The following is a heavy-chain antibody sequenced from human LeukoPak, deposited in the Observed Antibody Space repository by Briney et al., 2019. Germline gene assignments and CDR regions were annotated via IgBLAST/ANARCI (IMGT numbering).Heavy chain of an antibody. V-gene: IGHV3-48*01. J-gene: IGHJ6*03. D-gene: IGHD4-17*01. CDR2: ISSSSSTI. CDR3: AKGGTTVTPRYMDV. Sequence: GGSLRLSCAASGFTFSGYSMNWVRQAPGKGLEWVSYISSSSSTIYYADSVKGRFTISRDNSKNTLYLQMNSLRAEDTAVYYCAKGGTTVTPRYMDVWGKGTTVTVSS. CDR1: GFTFSGYS.